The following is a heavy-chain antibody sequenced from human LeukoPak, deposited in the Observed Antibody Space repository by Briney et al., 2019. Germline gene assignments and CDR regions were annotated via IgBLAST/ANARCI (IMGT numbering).Heavy chain of an antibody. J-gene: IGHJ3*02. CDR1: GFTFSDYY. V-gene: IGHV3-11*01. D-gene: IGHD3-22*01. Sequence: GGSLRLSCAASGFTFSDYYMSWIRQAPGKGLEWVSYISSSGSTIYYADSVKGRFTISRDNAKNSPYLQMNSLRAEDTAVYYCASYYYDSSGYYDDDAFDIWGQGTMVTVSS. CDR3: ASYYYDSSGYYDDDAFDI. CDR2: ISSSGSTI.